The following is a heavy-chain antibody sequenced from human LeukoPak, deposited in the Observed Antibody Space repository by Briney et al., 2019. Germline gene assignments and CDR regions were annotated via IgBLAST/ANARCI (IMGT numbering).Heavy chain of an antibody. CDR2: ISCSGGST. D-gene: IGHD4-11*01. CDR3: AKPHPTYSNYGY. Sequence: SGGSLRLSCAASGFTFSSYAMSWVRQAPGKGLEWVSAISCSGGSTYYADSVKGRFTISRDNSKNTPYLQMNRLRAEETAVYYCAKPHPTYSNYGYWGQGTLVTVSS. J-gene: IGHJ4*02. V-gene: IGHV3-23*01. CDR1: GFTFSSYA.